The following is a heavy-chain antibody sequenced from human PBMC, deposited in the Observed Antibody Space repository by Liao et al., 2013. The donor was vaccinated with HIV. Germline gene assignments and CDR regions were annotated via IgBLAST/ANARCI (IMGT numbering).Heavy chain of an antibody. J-gene: IGHJ3*02. CDR3: ARGRYILTGYFAFDI. CDR2: IDHSGST. CDR1: GDSISSGAYS. V-gene: IGHV4-30-2*01. D-gene: IGHD3-9*01. Sequence: QVQLQESGPGLVKPSETLSLTCAVSGDSISSGAYSWTWIRQPPGKGLEWIGYIDHSGSTYYSPSLKSRVTISVDRSRNEFSLKLSSVTAADTAVYYCARGRYILTGYFAFDIWGQGTMVTVSS.